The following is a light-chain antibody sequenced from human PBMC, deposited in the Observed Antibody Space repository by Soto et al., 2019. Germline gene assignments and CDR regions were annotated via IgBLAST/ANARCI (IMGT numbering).Light chain of an antibody. CDR3: QQYGYSHWVS. J-gene: IGKJ4*01. CDR1: QSVSDNY. CDR2: DAS. Sequence: EIVLTQSPGALSLSPGERATLSCRASQSVSDNYLAWYQQKPGQAPRLLIYDASIRVTGIADWFSGSGSGAKFIPLIIRLEHYDFLVNYCQQYGYSHWVSFGGGTKVEIK. V-gene: IGKV3-20*01.